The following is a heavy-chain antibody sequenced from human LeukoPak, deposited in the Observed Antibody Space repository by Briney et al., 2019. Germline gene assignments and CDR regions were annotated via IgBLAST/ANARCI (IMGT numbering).Heavy chain of an antibody. CDR1: GGSISSGDYY. Sequence: SQTLSLTCTVSGGSISSGDYYWSWIRQPPGKGLEWIGYMYYSGSTYYNPSLKSRVTISLDTSKNQFSLKLSSVTAADTAVYYCARLYYYDSRIDPWGQGTLVTVSS. CDR3: ARLYYYDSRIDP. J-gene: IGHJ5*02. CDR2: MYYSGST. V-gene: IGHV4-30-4*01. D-gene: IGHD3-22*01.